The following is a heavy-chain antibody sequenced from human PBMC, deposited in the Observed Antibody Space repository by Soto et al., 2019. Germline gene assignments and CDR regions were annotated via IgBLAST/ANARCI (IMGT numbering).Heavy chain of an antibody. Sequence: QVQLVQSGAEVKKPGASVKVSCKASGYTFTSYGISWVRQAPGQGLEWMGWISAYNGNTNYAQKLQGRVTMTTDTSTSTAYMELRILRSDDTAVYYCARDLIVVVVAATPPGWFDPWGQGTLVTVSS. J-gene: IGHJ5*02. CDR1: GYTFTSYG. D-gene: IGHD2-15*01. CDR2: ISAYNGNT. CDR3: ARDLIVVVVAATPPGWFDP. V-gene: IGHV1-18*01.